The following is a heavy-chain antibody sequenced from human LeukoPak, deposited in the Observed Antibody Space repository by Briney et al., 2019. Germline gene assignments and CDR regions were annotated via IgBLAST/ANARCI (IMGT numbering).Heavy chain of an antibody. V-gene: IGHV5-51*01. CDR2: IYPGDSDP. CDR3: ARLGVAAAGTRDDAFDI. Sequence: PGESLKISCKGSGYSFTSYWIGWVRQMPGKGLEWKGIIYPGDSDPRYSPSFQGQVTISADKSISTAYLQWSSLKASDTAMYYCARLGVAAAGTRDDAFDIWGQGTMVTVSS. D-gene: IGHD6-13*01. CDR1: GYSFTSYW. J-gene: IGHJ3*02.